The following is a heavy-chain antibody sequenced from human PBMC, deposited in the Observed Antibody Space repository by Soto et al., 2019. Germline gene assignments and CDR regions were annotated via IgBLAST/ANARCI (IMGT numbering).Heavy chain of an antibody. Sequence: PGGSLRLSCAASGFTFNIYGMHWVRQAPDKGLEWVALISYDESNQYYADSVKGRFTISRDNSKNTLFLQMNSLRADDTAVYYCAKDQASGQGSFDSWGQGTLVTVSS. CDR3: AKDQASGQGSFDS. J-gene: IGHJ4*02. CDR1: GFTFNIYG. CDR2: ISYDESNQ. V-gene: IGHV3-30*18.